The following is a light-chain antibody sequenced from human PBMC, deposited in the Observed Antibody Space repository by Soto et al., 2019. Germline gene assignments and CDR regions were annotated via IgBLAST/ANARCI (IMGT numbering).Light chain of an antibody. V-gene: IGLV2-14*01. CDR2: GVS. CDR1: TSDVSIYNY. J-gene: IGLJ1*01. Sequence: QSVLTQPASVSGSPGQSITISCTGTTSDVSIYNYVSWYQQHPGKAPKLMIYGVSNRPSGVSNRFSGAESGHTASLTISGLQVEDEADYYCCSYTSSTNYVFGPGTKVTVL. CDR3: CSYTSSTNYV.